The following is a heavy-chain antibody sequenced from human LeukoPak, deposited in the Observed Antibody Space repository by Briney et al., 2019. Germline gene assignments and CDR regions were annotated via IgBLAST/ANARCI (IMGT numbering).Heavy chain of an antibody. CDR2: INSDGSST. J-gene: IGHJ4*02. V-gene: IGHV3-74*01. D-gene: IGHD1-26*01. CDR1: GFTFSSYG. Sequence: GGSLRLSCAASGFTFSSYGMHWVRQAPGKGLVWVSRINSDGSSTSYADSVKGRFTFSRDNAKNTLYLQMNSLRAEDTAVYYCARGLHSGSYFPSFYWGQGTLVTVSS. CDR3: ARGLHSGSYFPSFY.